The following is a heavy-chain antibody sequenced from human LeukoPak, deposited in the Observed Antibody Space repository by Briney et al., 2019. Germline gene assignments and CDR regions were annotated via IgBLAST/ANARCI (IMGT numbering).Heavy chain of an antibody. CDR3: AAGSSWYWGPFDY. CDR2: ISSSSSYI. V-gene: IGHV3-21*01. Sequence: GGSLRLSCAASGFTFSSYSMNWVRQAPGKGLEWVSSISSSSSYIYYADSVKGRFTISRDNAKNSLYLQMNSLRAEDTAVYCCAAGSSWYWGPFDYWGQGTLVTVSS. D-gene: IGHD6-13*01. CDR1: GFTFSSYS. J-gene: IGHJ4*02.